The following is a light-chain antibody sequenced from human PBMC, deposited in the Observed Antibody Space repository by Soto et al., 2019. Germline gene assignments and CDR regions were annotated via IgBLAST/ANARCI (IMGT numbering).Light chain of an antibody. CDR2: DTS. CDR3: QQYGTSEII. CDR1: QTLSNSF. J-gene: IGKJ5*01. Sequence: EIVVTQSPGTLSLSPGERATLSCRASQTLSNSFIAWYQQKPGQAPRLLIYDTSSRATGVPDRYSASGSGTDFTLTISRLEPEDFAVFFCQQYGTSEIIFGQGTRLETK. V-gene: IGKV3-20*01.